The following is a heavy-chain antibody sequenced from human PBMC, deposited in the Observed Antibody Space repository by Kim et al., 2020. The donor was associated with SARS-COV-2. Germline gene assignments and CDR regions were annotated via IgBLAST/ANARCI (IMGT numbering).Heavy chain of an antibody. D-gene: IGHD3-10*01. J-gene: IGHJ4*02. V-gene: IGHV3-53*04. CDR3: ARAGAPWYFDY. Sequence: TYYADSVKGRFTISRHNSKNTLYLQMNSLRAEDTAVYYCARAGAPWYFDYWGQGTLVTVSS. CDR2: T.